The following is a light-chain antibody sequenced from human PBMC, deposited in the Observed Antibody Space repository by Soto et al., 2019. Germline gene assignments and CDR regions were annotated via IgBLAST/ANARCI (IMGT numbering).Light chain of an antibody. J-gene: IGKJ1*01. Sequence: EIVLTQSPGTLSLSPGERATLSCRASQSVSSNYLAWYQQRPGQAPRLLIYDASSRATGVPDRFSGSGPGTDFTLTISRLEPEDFAVYYCHQYGGSPGTLGQGTKV. V-gene: IGKV3-20*01. CDR3: HQYGGSPGT. CDR1: QSVSSNY. CDR2: DAS.